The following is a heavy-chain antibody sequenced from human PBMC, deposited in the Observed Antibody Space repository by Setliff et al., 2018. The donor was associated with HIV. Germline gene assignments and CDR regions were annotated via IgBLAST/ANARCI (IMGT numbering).Heavy chain of an antibody. J-gene: IGHJ5*02. Sequence: PGGSLRLSCAASGFTFSNYWIHWVRQAPGKGLVWVSRITPVGFGTNYGDPVKGRFSISRDNAKNTVYLQMNSLRAEYTAVYYCARVVVIWENGPNWFDPWGQGTLVTVSS. D-gene: IGHD3-16*02. CDR2: ITPVGFGT. CDR1: GFTFSNYW. CDR3: ARVVVIWENGPNWFDP. V-gene: IGHV3-74*01.